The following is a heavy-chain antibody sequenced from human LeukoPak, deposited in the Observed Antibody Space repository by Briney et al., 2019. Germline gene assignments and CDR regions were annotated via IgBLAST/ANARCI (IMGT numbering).Heavy chain of an antibody. J-gene: IGHJ4*02. CDR2: ISWNSGSI. CDR3: ARVGPGIGDY. V-gene: IGHV3-9*01. Sequence: GRSLRFSCAASGFTFDDYAMHWVRQAPGKGLEWVSGISWNSGSIGYADSVKGRFTISRDNAKNSLYLQMNSLRAEDTAVYYCARVGPGIGDYWGQGTLVTVSS. D-gene: IGHD3-10*01. CDR1: GFTFDDYA.